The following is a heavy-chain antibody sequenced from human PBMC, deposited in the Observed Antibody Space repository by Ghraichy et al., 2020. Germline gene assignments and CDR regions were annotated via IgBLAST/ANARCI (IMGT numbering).Heavy chain of an antibody. V-gene: IGHV3-66*01. D-gene: IGHD6-13*01. CDR1: GFTVTTNY. CDR3: AIGTSWSSYYFDY. J-gene: IGHJ4*02. Sequence: GESLNISCAASGFTVTTNYMSWVRLAPGKGLEWVSLIYTGGKTYYTDSVKGRFTISRGNSKSTVYLQMNSLRAEDTAVYYCAIGTSWSSYYFDYWGQGTLVTVSS. CDR2: IYTGGKT.